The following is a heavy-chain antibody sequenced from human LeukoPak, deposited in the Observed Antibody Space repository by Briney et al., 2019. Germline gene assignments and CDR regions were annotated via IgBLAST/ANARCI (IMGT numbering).Heavy chain of an antibody. V-gene: IGHV4-61*01. J-gene: IGHJ4*02. CDR3: ARRSRDNGWDY. D-gene: IGHD6-19*01. Sequence: PSETLSLTCTVSGGSVSSGSYYWSWIRQPPGKGLEWIGDINHSGSTNYNPSLRSRVTISLDMSKNQFFLKVTSVTAADTAVYYCARRSRDNGWDYWGQGTLVTVSS. CDR2: INHSGST. CDR1: GGSVSSGSYY.